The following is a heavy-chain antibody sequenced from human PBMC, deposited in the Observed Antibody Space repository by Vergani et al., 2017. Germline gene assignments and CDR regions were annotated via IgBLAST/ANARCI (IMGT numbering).Heavy chain of an antibody. Sequence: QVQLAESGGGRVQPGRSLRLSCAASGFSFSSHSIHWVRQAPGKGLEWVAVISNDGSKKYYADSVKCRFTISRDNSKNTLDLQMNSLRTQDTAVYYCAKSSSVTSGSPQYNCYRDVWGKGTTVTVS. CDR1: GFSFSSHS. CDR2: ISNDGSKK. CDR3: AKSSSVTSGSPQYNCYRDV. V-gene: IGHV3-30*18. D-gene: IGHD3-10*01. J-gene: IGHJ6*03.